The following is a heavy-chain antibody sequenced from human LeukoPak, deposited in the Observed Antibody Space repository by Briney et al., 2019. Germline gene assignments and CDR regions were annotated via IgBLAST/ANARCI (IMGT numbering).Heavy chain of an antibody. V-gene: IGHV3-20*04. CDR3: AAYYGSVGNFAY. J-gene: IGHJ4*02. CDR1: GFTFDDYG. CDR2: INRNDDIK. Sequence: GGSLRLSCAASGFTFDDYGMSWVRHAPGKGLEWVSGINRNDDIKGYADSVKGRFTISRDNAKHSLDLQMNSLRVEDAAMYYCAAYYGSVGNFAYWGQGTLVTVSS. D-gene: IGHD3-10*01.